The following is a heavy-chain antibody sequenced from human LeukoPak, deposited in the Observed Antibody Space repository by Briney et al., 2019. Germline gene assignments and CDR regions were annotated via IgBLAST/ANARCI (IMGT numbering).Heavy chain of an antibody. D-gene: IGHD5-12*01. CDR1: GGSISSYY. J-gene: IGHJ3*02. CDR2: IYYSGST. Sequence: SETLSLTCTVSGGSISSYYWSWIRQPPGEGLEWIGYIYYSGSTNYNPSLKSRVTISVDTSKNQFSLKLSSVTAADTAVYYCARRVAPLDAFDIWGQGTMVTVSS. CDR3: ARRVAPLDAFDI. V-gene: IGHV4-59*01.